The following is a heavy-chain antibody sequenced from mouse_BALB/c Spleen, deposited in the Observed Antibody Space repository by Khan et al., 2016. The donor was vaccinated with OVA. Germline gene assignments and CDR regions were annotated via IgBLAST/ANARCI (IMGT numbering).Heavy chain of an antibody. CDR3: ARNAGVGHCFAS. CDR2: VYPGNGRA. Sequence: QVQLQQPGAELVKPGASVKMSCKASGYTFTNYWVHWVKQRPGQGLEWIGEVYPGNGRADYNEKFKTKATLTADKSSNTAFLHLSSLASEDSAVYSCARNAGVGHCFASWGQGTTLTVSS. J-gene: IGHJ2*01. CDR1: GYTFTNYW. V-gene: IGHV1S81*02.